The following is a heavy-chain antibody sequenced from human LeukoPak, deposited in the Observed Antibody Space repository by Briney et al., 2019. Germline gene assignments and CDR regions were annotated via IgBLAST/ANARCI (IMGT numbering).Heavy chain of an antibody. Sequence: PGGSLRLSCAASGFTFSSYEMNWVRQAPGKGLEWVSYISSSGSTIYYADSVKGRFTISRDNAKNSLYLQMNSLRAEDTAVYYCARDPYSGYDKRVYYFDYWGQGTLVTVSS. D-gene: IGHD5-12*01. CDR1: GFTFSSYE. CDR2: ISSSGSTI. CDR3: ARDPYSGYDKRVYYFDY. V-gene: IGHV3-48*03. J-gene: IGHJ4*02.